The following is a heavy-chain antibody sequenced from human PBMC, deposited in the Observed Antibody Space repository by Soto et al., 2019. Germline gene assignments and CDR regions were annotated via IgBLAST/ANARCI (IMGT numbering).Heavy chain of an antibody. CDR2: IYSGGTT. V-gene: IGHV3-53*02. Sequence: EVQLVETGGGLIQPGGSLRLSCAVSGFSVGSNYMSWVRQAPGKGLEWVSVIYSGGTTHDADSVKGRFTTSRDNSKNIVYLQMNSLRVEDTAVYYCARSSRGGNAGYFNLWGRGTLVTVSS. J-gene: IGHJ2*01. D-gene: IGHD2-15*01. CDR1: GFSVGSNY. CDR3: ARSSRGGNAGYFNL.